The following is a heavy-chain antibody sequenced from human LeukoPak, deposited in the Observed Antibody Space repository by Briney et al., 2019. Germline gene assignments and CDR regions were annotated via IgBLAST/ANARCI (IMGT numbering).Heavy chain of an antibody. Sequence: PSETLSLTCAVYGGSFSGYYWSWLRQPPGKGLEWIGEINHSGSTNYNPSLKSRVTISVDTSKNQFSLKLSSVTAADTAVYYCARGRIVVVPAAIRGAWYFDLWGRGTLVTVSS. V-gene: IGHV4-34*01. CDR3: ARGRIVVVPAAIRGAWYFDL. CDR1: GGSFSGYY. D-gene: IGHD2-2*01. CDR2: INHSGST. J-gene: IGHJ2*01.